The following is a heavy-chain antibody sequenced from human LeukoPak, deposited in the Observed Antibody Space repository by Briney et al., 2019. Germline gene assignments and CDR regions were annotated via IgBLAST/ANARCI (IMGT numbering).Heavy chain of an antibody. J-gene: IGHJ6*03. CDR2: IIPIFGTA. V-gene: IGHV1-69*05. CDR3: ARELRSGYYDHYYYYMDV. D-gene: IGHD3-22*01. CDR1: GGTFSSYA. Sequence: GASVKVSCKASGGTFSSYAISWVRQAPGQGLEWRGGIIPIFGTANYAQKFQGRVTITTDESTSTAYMELSSLRSEDTAVYYCARELRSGYYDHYYYYMDVWGKGTTVTVSS.